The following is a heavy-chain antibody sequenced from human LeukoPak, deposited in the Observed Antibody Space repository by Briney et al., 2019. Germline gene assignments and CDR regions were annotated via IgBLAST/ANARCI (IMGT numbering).Heavy chain of an antibody. D-gene: IGHD3-22*01. V-gene: IGHV1-18*01. CDR1: GYTFTSYG. J-gene: IGHJ6*03. Sequence: ASVKVSCKASGYTFTSYGISWVRQAPGQGLEWMGWISAYNGNTNYAQKLQGRVTMTTDTSTSTAYMELKSLRSNDTAVYYCARMVIYYYYYMDVWGKGTTVTVSS. CDR2: ISAYNGNT. CDR3: ARMVIYYYYYMDV.